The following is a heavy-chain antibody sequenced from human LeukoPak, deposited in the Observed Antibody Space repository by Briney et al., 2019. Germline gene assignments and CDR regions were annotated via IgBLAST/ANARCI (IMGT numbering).Heavy chain of an antibody. Sequence: SETLSLTCNVSGGSISSHYWSWIRQPPGKGLEWLGHIFYSGSTSHNPSLKSRLTISVDTSTNQFSLRLSSVTAADTAVYYCARVSYDSSGYPFDYWGQGTLVTVSS. CDR1: GGSISSHY. J-gene: IGHJ4*02. V-gene: IGHV4-59*11. CDR3: ARVSYDSSGYPFDY. D-gene: IGHD3-22*01. CDR2: IFYSGST.